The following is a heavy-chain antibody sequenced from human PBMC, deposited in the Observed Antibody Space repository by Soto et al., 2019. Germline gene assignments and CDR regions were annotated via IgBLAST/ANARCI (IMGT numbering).Heavy chain of an antibody. Sequence: GGSMGLSCAASRFTFSGYSMNWLRQAPGKGLEWVSSISSSSSYTYYADSVKGRFTISRDNAKNSLYLQMNSLRAEDTAVYYCASPPLLAAGLDYWGQGTLVTFSS. J-gene: IGHJ4*02. V-gene: IGHV3-21*01. CDR1: RFTFSGYS. D-gene: IGHD6-13*01. CDR3: ASPPLLAAGLDY. CDR2: ISSSSSYT.